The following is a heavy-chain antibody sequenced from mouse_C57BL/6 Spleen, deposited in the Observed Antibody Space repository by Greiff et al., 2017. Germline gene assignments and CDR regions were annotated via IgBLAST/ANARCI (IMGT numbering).Heavy chain of an antibody. V-gene: IGHV5-17*01. Sequence: EVKLQESGGGLVKPGGSLKLSCAASGFTFSDYGMHWVRQAPEKGLEWVAYISSGSSTIYYADTVKGRFTISRDNAKNTLFLQMTSLRSEDTAMYYCARSITTVVVSPYYFDYWGQGTTLTVSS. CDR1: GFTFSDYG. D-gene: IGHD1-1*01. CDR3: ARSITTVVVSPYYFDY. CDR2: ISSGSSTI. J-gene: IGHJ2*01.